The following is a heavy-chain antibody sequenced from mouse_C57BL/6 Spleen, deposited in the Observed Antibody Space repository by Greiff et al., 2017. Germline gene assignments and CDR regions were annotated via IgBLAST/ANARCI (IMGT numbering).Heavy chain of an antibody. Sequence: EVQLQQSGPELVKPGASVKIPCKASGYTFTDYNMAWVKQSHGKSLEWIGDINPNNGGIIYNQTFKGKATLTVDKSSRPVYMELRSLTSEDTAVYYSARSGHYYGSSYGFDDWGKGTTLTVSS. D-gene: IGHD1-1*01. V-gene: IGHV1-18*01. CDR2: INPNNGGI. CDR1: GYTFTDYN. J-gene: IGHJ2*01. CDR3: ARSGHYYGSSYGFDD.